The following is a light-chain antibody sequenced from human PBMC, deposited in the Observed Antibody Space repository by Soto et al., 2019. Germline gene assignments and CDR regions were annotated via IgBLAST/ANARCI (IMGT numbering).Light chain of an antibody. CDR3: CSYAGTYTHVV. CDR1: SSDVGAHNY. CDR2: DVN. Sequence: QSALTQPPSASGSPGQSLTISCTGTSSDVGAHNYVSWYQQNPGKAPKLMLYDVNKRPSGVPDRFSGSKSGNTASLTVSGLQAEDEADYYCCSYAGTYTHVVFGGGTKVTVL. V-gene: IGLV2-8*01. J-gene: IGLJ2*01.